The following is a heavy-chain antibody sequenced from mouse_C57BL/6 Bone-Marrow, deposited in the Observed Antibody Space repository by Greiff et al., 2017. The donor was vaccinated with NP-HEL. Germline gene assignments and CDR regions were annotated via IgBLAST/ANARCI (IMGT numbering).Heavy chain of an antibody. CDR1: GFSLTSYA. CDR3: ARNSYGSSYLYWYFDV. V-gene: IGHV2-9-1*01. Sequence: QVQLKESGPGLVAPSQSLFITCTVSGFSLTSYAISWVRQPPGKGLEWLGVIWTGGGTNYNSALKSRLSISKDNSKSQVFLKMNSLQTDDTARYYCARNSYGSSYLYWYFDVWGTGTTVTVSS. J-gene: IGHJ1*03. CDR2: IWTGGGT. D-gene: IGHD1-1*01.